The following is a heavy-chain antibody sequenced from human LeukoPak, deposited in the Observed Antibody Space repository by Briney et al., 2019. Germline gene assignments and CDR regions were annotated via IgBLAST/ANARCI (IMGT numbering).Heavy chain of an antibody. D-gene: IGHD6-19*01. CDR1: GFTFDDYA. CDR3: AKDNGGGWSFDY. J-gene: IGHJ4*02. Sequence: PGGSLRLSCAASGFTFDDYAMHWVRQAPGKGLEWVSLVRGGGYTQYADSVRGRFTISRDNSKNSLYLQMNSLRTEDTALYYCAKDNGGGWSFDYWGLGTLVTVSS. CDR2: VRGGGYT. V-gene: IGHV3-43*02.